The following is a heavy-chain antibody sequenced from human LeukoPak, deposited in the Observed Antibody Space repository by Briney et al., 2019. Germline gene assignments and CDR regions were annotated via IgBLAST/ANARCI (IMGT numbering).Heavy chain of an antibody. CDR1: GYTFTSYG. CDR3: ARVLYVWGSYRYLDY. J-gene: IGHJ4*02. Sequence: ASVKVSCKASGYTFTSYGISWVRQAPGQGLEWMGWISAYNGNTNYAQKLQGRVTMTTDTSTSTAYMELRSLRSDDTAVYYCARVLYVWGSYRYLDYWGQGTLVTVSS. CDR2: ISAYNGNT. D-gene: IGHD3-16*02. V-gene: IGHV1-18*01.